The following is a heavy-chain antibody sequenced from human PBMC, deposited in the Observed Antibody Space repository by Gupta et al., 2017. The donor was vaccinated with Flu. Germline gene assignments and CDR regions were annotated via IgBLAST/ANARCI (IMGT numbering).Heavy chain of an antibody. Sequence: EVQLLESGGGLVQPGGSLRLSCAASGFTFSSYAMSWVRQAPGKGLEWVSAISGSGGSTYYADSVKGRFTISRDNSKNTLYLQMNSLRAEDTAVYYCAMADSGSYHFDYWGQGTLVTVSS. D-gene: IGHD1-26*01. CDR2: ISGSGGST. CDR1: GFTFSSYA. CDR3: AMADSGSYHFDY. V-gene: IGHV3-23*01. J-gene: IGHJ4*02.